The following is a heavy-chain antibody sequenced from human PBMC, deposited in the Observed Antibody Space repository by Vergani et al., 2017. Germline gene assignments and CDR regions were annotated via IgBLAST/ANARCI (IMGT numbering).Heavy chain of an antibody. J-gene: IGHJ4*02. CDR1: GGSISSGSYY. D-gene: IGHD5-12*01. CDR3: ARRLRDPYYFDY. V-gene: IGHV4-61*02. Sequence: QVQLQESGPGLVKPSQTLSLTCTVSGGSISSGSYYWSWIRQPAGKGLEWIGSIYHSGSTYYNPSLKSRVTISVDTSKNQFSLKLSSVTAADTAVYYCARRLRDPYYFDYWGQGTLVTVSS. CDR2: IYHSGST.